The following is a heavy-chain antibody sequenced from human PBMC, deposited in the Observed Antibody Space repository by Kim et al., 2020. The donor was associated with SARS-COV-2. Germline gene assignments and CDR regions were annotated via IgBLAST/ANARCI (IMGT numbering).Heavy chain of an antibody. CDR3: AMERRFGEFDY. Sequence: GGSLRLSCAASGFTFSSYWMSWVRQAPGKGLEWVANIKQDGSEKYYVDSVKGRFTISRDNAKNSLYLQMNSLRAEDTAVYYCAMERRFGEFDYWGQGTLVTVSS. J-gene: IGHJ4*02. CDR2: IKQDGSEK. V-gene: IGHV3-7*03. D-gene: IGHD3-16*01. CDR1: GFTFSSYW.